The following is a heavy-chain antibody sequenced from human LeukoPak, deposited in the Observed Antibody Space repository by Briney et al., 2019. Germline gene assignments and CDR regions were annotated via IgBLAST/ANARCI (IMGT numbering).Heavy chain of an antibody. CDR2: IYYSGST. V-gene: IGHV4-39*07. J-gene: IGHJ4*02. D-gene: IGHD1-26*01. Sequence: SETLSLTCTVSGGSVASTGCYWGWIRQPPGKGLEWIGSIYYSGSTYYNPSLKRRVTISVDTSKNQFSRKLSSVTAADTAVYYCAREPSSYSGSYWRWGQGTLVTVSS. CDR1: GGSVASTGCY. CDR3: AREPSSYSGSYWR.